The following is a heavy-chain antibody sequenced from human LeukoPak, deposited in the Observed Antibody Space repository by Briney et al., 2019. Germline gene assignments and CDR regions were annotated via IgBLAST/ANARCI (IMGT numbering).Heavy chain of an antibody. CDR2: IRYDGSNK. V-gene: IGHV3-30*02. J-gene: IGHJ4*02. CDR1: GFTFSSYG. Sequence: GGSLRLSCAASGFTFSSYGMHWVRQAPGKGLEWVAFIRYDGSNKYYADSVKGRFTISRDNSKNTLYLQMNSLRAEDTAVYYCAKAPPYCSGGSCYGFDYWGQGTLVTVSS. CDR3: AKAPPYCSGGSCYGFDY. D-gene: IGHD2-15*01.